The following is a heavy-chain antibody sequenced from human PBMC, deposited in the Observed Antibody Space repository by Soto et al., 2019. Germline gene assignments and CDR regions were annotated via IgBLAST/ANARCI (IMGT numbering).Heavy chain of an antibody. V-gene: IGHV3-33*01. J-gene: IGHJ4*02. CDR1: GFTVSNTG. CDR2: IWYDGNTK. Sequence: QVQLVESGGGVVQPGRSLRLSCAASGFTVSNTGMHWVRQAPGKGLEWVAVIWYDGNTKYYADSVKGRFTISRDTSMNTLYLQMNSLRAEDTAVYYCARDPCFSFCSIPYFDYWGQGTLVTVSS. CDR3: ARDPCFSFCSIPYFDY. D-gene: IGHD2-2*01.